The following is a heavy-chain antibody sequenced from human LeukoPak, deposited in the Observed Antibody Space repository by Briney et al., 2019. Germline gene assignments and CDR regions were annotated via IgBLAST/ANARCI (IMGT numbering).Heavy chain of an antibody. CDR1: GGSFSGYY. J-gene: IGHJ4*02. CDR2: INHSGST. Sequence: SETLSLTCAVYGGSFSGYYWSWIRQPPGKGLEWIGEINHSGSTNYSPSLKSRVTISVDTSKNQFSLKLSSVTAADTAVYYCARGLLQWLAHDYWGQGTLVTVSS. CDR3: ARGLLQWLAHDY. D-gene: IGHD6-19*01. V-gene: IGHV4-34*01.